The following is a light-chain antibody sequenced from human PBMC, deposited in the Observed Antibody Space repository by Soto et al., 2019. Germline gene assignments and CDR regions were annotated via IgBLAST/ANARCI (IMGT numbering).Light chain of an antibody. Sequence: EIVLTQSPATLSLSPGERATLSCRASQSVNSYLAWYQQKPGQAPRLLIYDASNRATGIPARFSGSGSGTDFTLTISSLEPEDFAVYYCQQRSNWPPIYTFGQGTKVDIK. CDR2: DAS. CDR1: QSVNSY. V-gene: IGKV3-11*01. J-gene: IGKJ2*01. CDR3: QQRSNWPPIYT.